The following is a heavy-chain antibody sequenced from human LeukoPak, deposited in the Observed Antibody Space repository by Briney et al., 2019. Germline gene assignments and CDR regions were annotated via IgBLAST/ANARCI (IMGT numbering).Heavy chain of an antibody. CDR2: ISGYSGKT. CDR1: GYTFTSYG. CDR3: AREPLTAYCGGDCYRDAFDI. Sequence: ASVKVSCKTPGYTFTSYGISWVRQAPGQGLEWMGWISGYSGKTNYAQKLQGRVTMTTDTSTSTVYMDLRRLRSDDTAVYYCAREPLTAYCGGDCYRDAFDIWGQGTMVTVSS. D-gene: IGHD2-21*02. J-gene: IGHJ3*02. V-gene: IGHV1-18*01.